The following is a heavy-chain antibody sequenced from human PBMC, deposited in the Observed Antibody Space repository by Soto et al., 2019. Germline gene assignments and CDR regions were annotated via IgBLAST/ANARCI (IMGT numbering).Heavy chain of an antibody. D-gene: IGHD3-3*01. Sequence: SSVKVSCNASGAPFRSYAMSCVRQVPGQSLEWMRWSIPIFGTANYAQKSQGSVTITADASTSTAYMELSSLSSEDTAGYYCAIHRSFYDFWSGRYSRYYYYGMYVWGQGTTVSVS. J-gene: IGHJ6*02. CDR2: SIPIFGTA. CDR1: GAPFRSYA. CDR3: AIHRSFYDFWSGRYSRYYYYGMYV. V-gene: IGHV1-69*13.